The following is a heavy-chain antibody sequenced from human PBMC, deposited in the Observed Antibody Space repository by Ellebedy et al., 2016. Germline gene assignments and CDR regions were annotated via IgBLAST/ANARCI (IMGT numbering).Heavy chain of an antibody. CDR2: ISGSGGST. V-gene: IGHV3-23*01. J-gene: IGHJ6*02. D-gene: IGHD6-13*01. CDR3: AKDRLAAAGRSYGMDV. CDR1: GFTFSSYA. Sequence: GGSLRLSCAASGFTFSSYAMSWVRQAPGKGLEWVSAISGSGGSTYYADSVKGRFTISRDNSKNTLYLQMNSLRAEDTAVYYCAKDRLAAAGRSYGMDVWGQGTTVTVSS.